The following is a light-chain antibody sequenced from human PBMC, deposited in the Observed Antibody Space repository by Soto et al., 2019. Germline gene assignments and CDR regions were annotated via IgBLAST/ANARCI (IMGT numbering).Light chain of an antibody. Sequence: AIQVTQSQSSLSASVGDRVSITCRASQAIRDDLGWYQKKPGRAPRLLIYDASSLESGVPSRFSGSGYGTEFTLTISSLQPDDFATYYCQQYNTYSSLTFGGGTKVDI. J-gene: IGKJ4*01. CDR2: DAS. CDR1: QAIRDD. V-gene: IGKV1-13*02. CDR3: QQYNTYSSLT.